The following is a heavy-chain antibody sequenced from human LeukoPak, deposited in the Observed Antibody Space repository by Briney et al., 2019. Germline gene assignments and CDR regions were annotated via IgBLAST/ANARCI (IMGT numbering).Heavy chain of an antibody. Sequence: GGCLRLPCAASGFIFSESWMNWVRQAPGKGLEWVASIKQDGSDKYYVASVKGRFTISRDNAKNSLYLQMNSLRVEDTSVYYCARDGPQAGLYFDYWGRGTLVTVSS. CDR2: IKQDGSDK. D-gene: IGHD6-13*01. V-gene: IGHV3-7*01. CDR3: ARDGPQAGLYFDY. J-gene: IGHJ4*02. CDR1: GFIFSESW.